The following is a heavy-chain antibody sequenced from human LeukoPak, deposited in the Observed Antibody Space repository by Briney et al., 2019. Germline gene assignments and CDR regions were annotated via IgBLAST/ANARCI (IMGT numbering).Heavy chain of an antibody. CDR3: ARGWSREAFDY. CDR2: IYSSGST. CDR1: PGSISNYY. V-gene: IGHV4-4*07. J-gene: IGHJ4*02. Sequence: SETLSLTCTVSPGSISNYYWSWIRQPAGKGLEWIGLIYSSGSTSYNPSLKSRVTMSVDTSKNQFSLKLSSVTAADTAVYYCARGWSREAFDYWGQGTLVTVSS.